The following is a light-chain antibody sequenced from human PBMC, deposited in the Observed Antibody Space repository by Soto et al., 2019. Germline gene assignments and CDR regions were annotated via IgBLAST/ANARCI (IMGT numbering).Light chain of an antibody. Sequence: SVLPQPPSVSGSPGQSVTISCTGTSSDVGSYNRVSWYQQPPGTAPKLMIYEVSNRPSGVPDRFSGSKSGNTASLTISGLQAEDEADYYCSSYTSSSTHYVFGTGTKVTVL. CDR2: EVS. V-gene: IGLV2-18*02. J-gene: IGLJ1*01. CDR1: SSDVGSYNR. CDR3: SSYTSSSTHYV.